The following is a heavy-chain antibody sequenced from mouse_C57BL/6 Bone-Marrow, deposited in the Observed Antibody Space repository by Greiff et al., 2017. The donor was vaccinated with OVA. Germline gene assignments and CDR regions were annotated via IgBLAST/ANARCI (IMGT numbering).Heavy chain of an antibody. Sequence: EVQLVESGGGLVQPKGSLKLSCAASGFSFNTYAMNWVRQAPGKGLEWVARIRSKSNNYATYYADSVKDRFTISRDDSESMLYLQMNNLKTEDTAMYYCVRQGGYSFAYWGQGTLVTVSA. D-gene: IGHD2-3*01. J-gene: IGHJ3*01. CDR1: GFSFNTYA. CDR3: VRQGGYSFAY. V-gene: IGHV10-1*01. CDR2: IRSKSNNYAT.